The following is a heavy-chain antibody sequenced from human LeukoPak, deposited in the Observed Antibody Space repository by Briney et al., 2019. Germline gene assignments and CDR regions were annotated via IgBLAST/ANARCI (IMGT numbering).Heavy chain of an antibody. J-gene: IGHJ4*02. D-gene: IGHD6-13*01. CDR3: ARSRYSNSWLFDY. V-gene: IGHV3-23*01. CDR2: ISGSGVNT. Sequence: GGSWNLSVEAPEFTFGGYAIPWVGQAPGKGLEWVSAISGSGVNTYYADSVKGRFTISRDNSKNTVYLQMNSLRAEDTAVFYCARSRYSNSWLFDYWGQGTLVTVSS. CDR1: EFTFGGYA.